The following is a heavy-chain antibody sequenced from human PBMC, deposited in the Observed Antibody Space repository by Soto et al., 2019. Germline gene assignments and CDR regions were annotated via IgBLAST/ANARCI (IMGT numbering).Heavy chain of an antibody. CDR3: ARDEIPYYYDSSGYYYGY. Sequence: GGSLRLSCAASGFTFSTYAMIWVRQAPGKGLEWVSVITGGGGRTYYTDSVKGRFTISRDNAKNSLYLQMNSLRAEDTTVYYCARDEIPYYYDSSGYYYGYWGQGTLVTVSS. V-gene: IGHV3-23*01. D-gene: IGHD3-22*01. CDR2: ITGGGGRT. CDR1: GFTFSTYA. J-gene: IGHJ4*02.